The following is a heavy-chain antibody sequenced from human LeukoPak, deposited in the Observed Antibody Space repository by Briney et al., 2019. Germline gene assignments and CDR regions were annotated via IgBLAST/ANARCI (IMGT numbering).Heavy chain of an antibody. CDR3: ARAAGYCSSTSCYGGDAFDI. D-gene: IGHD2-2*01. Sequence: SVKVSCKASGGTFSSYAISWVRQAPGQRLEWMGGIIPIFGTANYAQKFQGRVTITADKSTSTAYMELSSLRSEDTAVYYCARAAGYCSSTSCYGGDAFDIWGQGTMVTVSS. V-gene: IGHV1-69*06. J-gene: IGHJ3*02. CDR1: GGTFSSYA. CDR2: IIPIFGTA.